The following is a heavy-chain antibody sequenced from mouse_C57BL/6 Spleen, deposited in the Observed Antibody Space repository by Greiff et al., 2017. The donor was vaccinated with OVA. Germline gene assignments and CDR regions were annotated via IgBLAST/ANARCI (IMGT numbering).Heavy chain of an antibody. Sequence: QVQLQQPGAELVKPGASVKLSCKASGYTFTRYWMHWVKQRPGQGLEWIGMIHPNSGSTNYNEKFKSKATLTVDKSSSTAYMQLSSLTSEDSAMYDCARGEYGNYVEYGGQGTTLTVSS. J-gene: IGHJ2*01. CDR2: IHPNSGST. CDR1: GYTFTRYW. V-gene: IGHV1-64*01. D-gene: IGHD2-1*01. CDR3: ARGEYGNYVEY.